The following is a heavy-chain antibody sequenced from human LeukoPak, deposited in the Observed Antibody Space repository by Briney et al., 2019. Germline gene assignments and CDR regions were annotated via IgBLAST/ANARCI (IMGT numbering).Heavy chain of an antibody. V-gene: IGHV4-4*07. CDR3: ARGVSSGYYSVYYFDY. Sequence: PSETLSLTCTVSGVSISNYYWSWLRQPAGKGLEWIGRIYSTGSTNYIPSLKSRVTMSVDTSKNQFSLKLTSVTAADTAVYYCARGVSSGYYSVYYFDYWGQGTLVTVSS. J-gene: IGHJ4*02. CDR1: GVSISNYY. D-gene: IGHD3-22*01. CDR2: IYSTGST.